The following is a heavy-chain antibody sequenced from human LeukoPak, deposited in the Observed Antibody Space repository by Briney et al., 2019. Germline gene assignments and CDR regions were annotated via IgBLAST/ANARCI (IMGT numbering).Heavy chain of an antibody. CDR2: IHRTGIA. D-gene: IGHD3-22*01. V-gene: IGHV4-38-2*02. CDR1: GYSIGSGFH. Sequence: TSETLSLTCTVSGYSIGSGFHWGWIRQPPGKGLEWIASIHRTGIAYYNAPFMSRATISLDTSNHQFFLELISVTAADTAVYYCGHYGSIGLPFDYWGQGALVTVSS. CDR3: GHYGSIGLPFDY. J-gene: IGHJ4*02.